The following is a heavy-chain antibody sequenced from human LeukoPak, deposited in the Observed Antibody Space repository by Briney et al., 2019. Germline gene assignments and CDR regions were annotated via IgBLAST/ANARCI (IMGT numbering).Heavy chain of an antibody. Sequence: SVKVSCKASGGTFSSYAISWVRQAPGQGLEWMGRIIPILGIANYAQKFQGRVTITADKSTGTTYMELSSLRSEDTAVYYCAILSDGAYCGGDCFYLDCWGQGTLVTVSS. V-gene: IGHV1-69*04. CDR3: AILSDGAYCGGDCFYLDC. J-gene: IGHJ4*02. CDR2: IIPILGIA. CDR1: GGTFSSYA. D-gene: IGHD2-21*02.